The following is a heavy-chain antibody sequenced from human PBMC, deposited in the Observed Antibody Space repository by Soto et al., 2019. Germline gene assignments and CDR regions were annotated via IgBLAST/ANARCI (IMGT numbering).Heavy chain of an antibody. Sequence: SETLSLTCTFSGGSISSYYWSWIRQPPGKGLEWIGYIYYSGSTNYNPSLKSRVTISVDTSKSQFSLKLSSVTAADTAVYHCARAAGAIFGVVIPYMDVWGKGTTVTVSS. CDR2: IYYSGST. J-gene: IGHJ6*03. CDR1: GGSISSYY. CDR3: ARAAGAIFGVVIPYMDV. D-gene: IGHD3-3*01. V-gene: IGHV4-59*01.